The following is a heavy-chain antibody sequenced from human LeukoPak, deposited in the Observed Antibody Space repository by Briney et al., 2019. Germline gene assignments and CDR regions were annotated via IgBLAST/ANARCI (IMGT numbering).Heavy chain of an antibody. CDR1: GGSISSSSYY. CDR3: ARKGGAYDFWSGYEPSPESVFDY. V-gene: IGHV4-39*07. D-gene: IGHD3-3*01. J-gene: IGHJ4*02. Sequence: PSETLSLTCTVSGGSISSSSYYWGWIRQPPGKGLEWIGSVYYSGSTYYHPPLKSRVNISVDTSKNQFSLKLSSVTAADTAVYYCARKGGAYDFWSGYEPSPESVFDYWGQGTLVTVSS. CDR2: VYYSGST.